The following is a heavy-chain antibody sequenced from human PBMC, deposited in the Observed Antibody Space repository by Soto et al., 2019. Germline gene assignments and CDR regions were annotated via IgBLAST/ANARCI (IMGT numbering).Heavy chain of an antibody. CDR1: GFTFSSDW. CDR3: ARVPQYYYDSSGYPYFDY. Sequence: GGSLMLSCAACGFTFSSDWMHWVRQAPGKGLVWVSRINSDGSSTSYADSVKGRFTISRDNAKNTLYLQMNSLRAEDTAVYYCARVPQYYYDSSGYPYFDYWGQGT. D-gene: IGHD3-22*01. CDR2: INSDGSST. J-gene: IGHJ4*02. V-gene: IGHV3-74*01.